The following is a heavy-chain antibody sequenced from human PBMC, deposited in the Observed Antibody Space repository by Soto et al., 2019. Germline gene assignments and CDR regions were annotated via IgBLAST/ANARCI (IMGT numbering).Heavy chain of an antibody. V-gene: IGHV3-7*03. CDR3: ARDRNSSGWYTPTNFDY. J-gene: IGHJ4*02. D-gene: IGHD6-19*01. CDR2: IKQDGSEK. Sequence: GGSLRLSCAASGFTFSSYWMSWVRQAPGKGLEWVANIKQDGSEKYYVDSVKGRFTISRDNAKNSLYLQMNSLRAEDTAVYYCARDRNSSGWYTPTNFDYWGQGTLVTVSS. CDR1: GFTFSSYW.